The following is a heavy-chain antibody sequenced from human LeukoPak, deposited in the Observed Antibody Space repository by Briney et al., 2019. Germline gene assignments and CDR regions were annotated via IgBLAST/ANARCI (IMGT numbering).Heavy chain of an antibody. Sequence: ASVKVSCKASGYTFTTYDINWVRQATGQGLEWMGWINTNSGNTGYAQKFQGRVTITRSVSISTAYMELSSLRSEASAVYYCVRRSGSGRNPFHIWGRGTVVTVS. V-gene: IGHV1-8*03. J-gene: IGHJ3*02. CDR1: GYTFTTYD. CDR3: VRRSGSGRNPFHI. D-gene: IGHD3-10*01. CDR2: INTNSGNT.